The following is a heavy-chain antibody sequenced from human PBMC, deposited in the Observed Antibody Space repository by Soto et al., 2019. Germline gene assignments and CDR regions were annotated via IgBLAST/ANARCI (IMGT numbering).Heavy chain of an antibody. V-gene: IGHV3-30-3*01. CDR2: ISYDGSNK. D-gene: IGHD3-9*01. J-gene: IGHJ6*02. CDR3: ARDFRYYDILTGGDYYYYYYGMDV. Sequence: XGALIVSCAASGVTFSSYAMHWVRQAPGRGLDWVAVISYDGSNKYYADSVKGRFTISRDNSKNTLYLQMNSLRAEDTAVYYCARDFRYYDILTGGDYYYYYYGMDVWGQGTTVTVSS. CDR1: GVTFSSYA.